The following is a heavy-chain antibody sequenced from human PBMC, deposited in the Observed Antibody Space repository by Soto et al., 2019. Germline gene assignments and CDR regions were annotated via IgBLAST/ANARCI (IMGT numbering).Heavy chain of an antibody. J-gene: IGHJ4*02. D-gene: IGHD6-13*01. Sequence: SETLSLTCAVYGGSFSGYYWSWVRQPPGKGLEWIGEINHSGSTNYNPSLKSRVTISVDTSKNQFSLKLSSVTAADTAVYYCARGCRYSSSWYFDYWGQGTLVTVYS. V-gene: IGHV4-34*01. CDR3: ARGCRYSSSWYFDY. CDR1: GGSFSGYY. CDR2: INHSGST.